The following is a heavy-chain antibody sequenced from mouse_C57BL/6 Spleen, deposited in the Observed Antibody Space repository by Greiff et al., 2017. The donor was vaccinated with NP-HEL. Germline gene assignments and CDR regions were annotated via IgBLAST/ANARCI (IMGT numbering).Heavy chain of an antibody. CDR3: ARREDFDY. CDR2: IDTSDSDT. Sequence: QVQLQQPGAELVKPGASVKLSCKASGYTFTSYWMQWVKQRPGQGLEWIGEIDTSDSDTNYNQKFKGKATLTVDTSSSTAYMQLSSQKSEDSAVYYCARREDFDYWGQGTTLTVSS. CDR1: GYTFTSYW. J-gene: IGHJ2*01. V-gene: IGHV1-50*01.